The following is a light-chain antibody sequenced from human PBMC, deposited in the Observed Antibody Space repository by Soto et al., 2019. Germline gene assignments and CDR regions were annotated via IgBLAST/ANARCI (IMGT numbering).Light chain of an antibody. CDR1: SSDVGGYKF. Sequence: QSALTQAASVSGSPGQSITISCTGTSSDVGGYKFVSWYQHHPGKAPKLMISEVSNRPSGVSNRFSGSKSGNTASLTISGLQVEDEADYYCASYSSSSTLYVFGTGTQLTVL. J-gene: IGLJ1*01. CDR2: EVS. V-gene: IGLV2-14*01. CDR3: ASYSSSSTLYV.